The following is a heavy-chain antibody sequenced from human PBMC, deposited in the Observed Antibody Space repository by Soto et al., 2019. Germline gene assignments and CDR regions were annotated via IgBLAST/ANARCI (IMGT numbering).Heavy chain of an antibody. CDR1: GGSISSSSYS. D-gene: IGHD5-18*01. V-gene: IGHV4-61*01. Sequence: SETLSLTCTVSGGSISSSSYSWSWIRQPPGKGLEWIGHIFYSGSTNYNPALKSRVTISVDTSKSQFSLKLSSVTAADTAVYYCAKDSGYNYGYFRWFDPWGQGTLVTVSS. CDR2: IFYSGST. J-gene: IGHJ5*02. CDR3: AKDSGYNYGYFRWFDP.